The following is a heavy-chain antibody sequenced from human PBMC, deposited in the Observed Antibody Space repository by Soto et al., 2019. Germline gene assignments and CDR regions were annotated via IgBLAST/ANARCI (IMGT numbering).Heavy chain of an antibody. V-gene: IGHV4-34*01. D-gene: IGHD6-13*01. Sequence: QVQLQQWGAGLLKPSETLSLTCAVYGGSFSGYYWSWIRQPPGKGLEWIGEINHSGSTNYNPSLKSRVTISVDTSKNQFSLKLRSVTAADTAVYYCARGRIAAAVDNWFDPWGQGTLVTVSS. CDR3: ARGRIAAAVDNWFDP. CDR2: INHSGST. J-gene: IGHJ5*02. CDR1: GGSFSGYY.